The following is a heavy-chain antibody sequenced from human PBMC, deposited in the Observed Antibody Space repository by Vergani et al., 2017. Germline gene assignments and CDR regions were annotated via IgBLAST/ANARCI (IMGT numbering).Heavy chain of an antibody. D-gene: IGHD5-24*01. CDR1: GGSISSSSYY. Sequence: QLQLQESGPGLVKPSETLSLTCTVSGGSISSSSYYWGSIRQPPGKGLEWIGSIYYRGSTSYNPSLKSRVTISVDTSKNQFSLKLSSVTAADMSLYYCARLEIVADMATPISAFDIWGQGTMVTVSS. V-gene: IGHV4-39*01. CDR2: IYYRGST. J-gene: IGHJ3*02. CDR3: ARLEIVADMATPISAFDI.